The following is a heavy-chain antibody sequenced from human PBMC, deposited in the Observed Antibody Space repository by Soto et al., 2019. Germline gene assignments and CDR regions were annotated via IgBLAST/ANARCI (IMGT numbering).Heavy chain of an antibody. V-gene: IGHV3-48*02. J-gene: IGHJ5*02. CDR1: GFTFSSYS. CDR2: ISSSSSTI. Sequence: GGSLRLSCAASGFTFSSYSMNWVRQAPGKGLEWVSSISSSSSTIYYADSVKGRFTISRDNAKNSLYLQMNSLRDEDTAVYYCARENDYVWGSYRLNWFDPWGQGTLVTVSS. CDR3: ARENDYVWGSYRLNWFDP. D-gene: IGHD3-16*02.